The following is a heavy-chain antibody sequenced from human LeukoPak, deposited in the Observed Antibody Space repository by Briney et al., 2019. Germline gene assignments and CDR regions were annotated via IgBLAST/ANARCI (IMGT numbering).Heavy chain of an antibody. D-gene: IGHD6-6*01. J-gene: IGHJ6*02. Sequence: SETLSLTCAVYGGSFSDYYWSWIRQPPGKGLEWIGEINHSGSTNYNPSLKSRVTISLDTSKNQFSLKMSTVTAADTAVYYCARGHGPSSSSIRNYGLDIWGQGTTVTVSS. CDR2: INHSGST. CDR3: ARGHGPSSSSIRNYGLDI. V-gene: IGHV4-34*01. CDR1: GGSFSDYY.